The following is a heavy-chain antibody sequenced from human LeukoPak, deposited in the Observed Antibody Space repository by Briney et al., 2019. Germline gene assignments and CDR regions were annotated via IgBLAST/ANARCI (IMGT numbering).Heavy chain of an antibody. D-gene: IGHD3-9*01. Sequence: QPGGSLRLSCAASGFTFSSYWMHWVRQAPGKGLVWVSRINSDGSSTSYADSVKGRFTISRDNSKNTLYLQMNSLRAEDTAVYYCARESRILTGYPYYFDYWGQGTLVTVSS. V-gene: IGHV3-74*01. CDR3: ARESRILTGYPYYFDY. J-gene: IGHJ4*02. CDR2: INSDGSST. CDR1: GFTFSSYW.